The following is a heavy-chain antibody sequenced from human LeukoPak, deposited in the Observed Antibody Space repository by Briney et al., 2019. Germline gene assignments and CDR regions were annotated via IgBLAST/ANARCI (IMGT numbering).Heavy chain of an antibody. V-gene: IGHV3-23*01. Sequence: GGSLRLSCAAFSGFAMSWVRQAPGRGLEWVSAINGRGDDTYYPDSVKGRLTISRDNSNNTLYLQMNSLRAEDTAVYYCAKGHRSSSSFFDSWGQGILVTVSS. D-gene: IGHD6-19*01. CDR3: AKGHRSSSSFFDS. CDR2: INGRGDDT. J-gene: IGHJ4*02. CDR1: SGFA.